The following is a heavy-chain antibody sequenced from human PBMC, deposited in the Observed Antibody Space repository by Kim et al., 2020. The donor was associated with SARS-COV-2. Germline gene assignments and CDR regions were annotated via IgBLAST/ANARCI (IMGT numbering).Heavy chain of an antibody. CDR2: ISGSSSYR. J-gene: IGHJ4*02. CDR1: GFSFGDYY. CDR3: GRDTTGTGVVDY. D-gene: IGHD1-1*01. V-gene: IGHV3-11*05. Sequence: WGSLRLSCVASGFSFGDYYMSWIRQAPGKGLEWVSYISGSSSYRNSTDSVKGRFTISRDNAKNSVFLQMNDLRREATAVYFCGRDTTGTGVVDYWGQGTLVTVSS.